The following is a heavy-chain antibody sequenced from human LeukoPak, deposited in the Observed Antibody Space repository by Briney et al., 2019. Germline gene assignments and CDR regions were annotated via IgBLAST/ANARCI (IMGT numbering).Heavy chain of an antibody. CDR1: GFTFSSYA. J-gene: IGHJ4*02. CDR3: ARRAGAYSHPYDY. D-gene: IGHD4/OR15-4a*01. V-gene: IGHV3-30*14. CDR2: ISFDGSNK. Sequence: GGSLRLSCAASGFTFSSYALHWVRQAPGKGLEWVAVISFDGSNKYYADSVKGRFTISRDNSKNTLYLQMNSLRAEDTAVYYCARRAGAYSHPYDYWGQGTLVTVSS.